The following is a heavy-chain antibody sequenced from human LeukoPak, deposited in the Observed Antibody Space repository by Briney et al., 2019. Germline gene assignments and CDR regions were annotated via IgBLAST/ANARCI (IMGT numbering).Heavy chain of an antibody. CDR1: GFTFSSYA. J-gene: IGHJ4*02. V-gene: IGHV3-30-3*01. D-gene: IGHD5-18*01. CDR2: ISYDGSNK. Sequence: GGSLRLSCAASGFTFSSYATHWVRQAPGKGLEWVAVISYDGSNKYYADSVKGRFTISRDNSKNTLYLQMNSLRAEDTAVYYCARVPYSYGPFDYWGQGTLVTVSS. CDR3: ARVPYSYGPFDY.